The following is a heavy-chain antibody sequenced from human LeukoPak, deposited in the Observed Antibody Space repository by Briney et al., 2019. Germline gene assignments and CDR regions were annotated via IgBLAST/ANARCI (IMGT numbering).Heavy chain of an antibody. CDR2: TYYRSYRSKWFN. J-gene: IGHJ4*02. V-gene: IGHV6-1*01. CDR1: GDSVSSDSGA. Sequence: SQTLSLTCAISGDSVSSDSGAWNWIRQSPSRGLEWLGRTYYRSYRSKWFNDYAESVKSRLTINADTSKNQFSLQLNSLTPEDTAVYYCAREGRYNDNSGYDYFDYWGQGTLVTVPS. CDR3: AREGRYNDNSGYDYFDY. D-gene: IGHD3-22*01.